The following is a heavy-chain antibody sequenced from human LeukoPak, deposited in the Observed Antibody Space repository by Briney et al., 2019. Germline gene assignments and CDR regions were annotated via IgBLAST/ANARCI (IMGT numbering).Heavy chain of an antibody. J-gene: IGHJ5*02. CDR3: AKGDSSSWRLFDP. CDR1: GFTFSSYA. CDR2: ISGSGGST. D-gene: IGHD6-13*01. V-gene: IGHV3-23*01. Sequence: GGSLRPSCAASGFTFSSYAMSWVRQAPGKGLEWVSDISGSGGSTYYADSVKGRFTISRDNSKNTLYLQMNSLRAEDTAVYYCAKGDSSSWRLFDPWGQGTLVTVSS.